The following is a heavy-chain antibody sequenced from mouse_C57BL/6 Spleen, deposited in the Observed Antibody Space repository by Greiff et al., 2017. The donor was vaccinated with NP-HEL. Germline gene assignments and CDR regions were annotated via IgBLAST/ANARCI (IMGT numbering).Heavy chain of an antibody. Sequence: QVQLQQPGAELVKPGASVKLSCKASGYTFTSYWMHWVKQRPGQGLEWIGMIHPNSGSTNYNEKFKSKATLTVDKSSSTAYMQLSSLTSEDSAVYCCAYDYDVWYFDVWGTGTTVTVSS. CDR2: IHPNSGST. D-gene: IGHD2-4*01. CDR3: AYDYDVWYFDV. CDR1: GYTFTSYW. V-gene: IGHV1-64*01. J-gene: IGHJ1*03.